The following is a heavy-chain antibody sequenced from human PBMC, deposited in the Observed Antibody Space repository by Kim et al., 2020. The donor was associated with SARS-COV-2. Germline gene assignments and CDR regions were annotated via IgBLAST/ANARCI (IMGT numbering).Heavy chain of an antibody. CDR2: IYYSGST. CDR3: ARAGSLGSGYFGTHGAFD. Sequence: SETLSLTCTVSGGSISSYYWSWIRQPPGKGLEWIGYIYYSGSTNYNPSLKSRVTISVDTSKNQFSLKLSSVTAADTAVDYCARAGSLGSGYFGTHGAFD. V-gene: IGHV4-59*01. J-gene: IGHJ3*02. D-gene: IGHD3-3*01. CDR1: GGSISSYY.